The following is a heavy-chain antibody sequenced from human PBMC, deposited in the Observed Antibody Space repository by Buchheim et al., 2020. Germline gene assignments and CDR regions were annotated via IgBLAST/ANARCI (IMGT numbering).Heavy chain of an antibody. CDR3: ARDQVATLGGADYGWFDP. CDR2: TSSTGSNR. CDR1: GFTFSSYA. D-gene: IGHD5-12*01. V-gene: IGHV3-30-3*01. J-gene: IGHJ5*02. Sequence: QVQLVESGGGVVQPGRSLRLSCVASGFTFSSYAMQWVRQAPGKGLEWVAVTSSTGSNRYADPVKGRFTISRDNSKNTLYLQMNSLRPEDTAVYYCARDQVATLGGADYGWFDPWGQGTL.